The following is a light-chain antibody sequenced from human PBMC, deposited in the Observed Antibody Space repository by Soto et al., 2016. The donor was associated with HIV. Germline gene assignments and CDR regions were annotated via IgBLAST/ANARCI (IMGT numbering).Light chain of an antibody. CDR3: QQSYSTPYT. V-gene: IGKV1-39*01. CDR2: AAS. J-gene: IGKJ2*01. CDR1: QSISQY. Sequence: DIQMTQSPSSLSASVGDSVTITCRASQSISQYLNWFQQKPGKAPKLLIYAASTLQSGVTLRFSGSGSGTDFALTISSLQPEDFATYYCQQSYSTPYTFGQGTKLEIK.